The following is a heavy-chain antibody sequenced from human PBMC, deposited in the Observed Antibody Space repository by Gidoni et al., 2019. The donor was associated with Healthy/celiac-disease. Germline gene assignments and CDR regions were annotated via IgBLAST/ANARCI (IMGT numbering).Heavy chain of an antibody. V-gene: IGHV1-69*08. J-gene: IGHJ5*02. D-gene: IGHD2-2*01. CDR2: IIPILGIA. CDR1: GGNFSSYT. CDR3: ARDARDIVVVPAADSWFDP. Sequence: QVQLVQSGAEVKKPGSSVKVPRQASGGNFSSYTISWVRQAPGQGLEWMGRIIPILGIANYAQKFQGRVTITADKSTSTAYMELSSLRSEDTAVYYCARDARDIVVVPAADSWFDPWGQGTLVTVSS.